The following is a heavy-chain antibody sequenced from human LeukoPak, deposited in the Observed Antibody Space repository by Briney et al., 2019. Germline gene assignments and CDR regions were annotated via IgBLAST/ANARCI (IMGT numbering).Heavy chain of an antibody. CDR1: GGSISSSSYY. V-gene: IGHV4-39*01. J-gene: IGHJ4*02. Sequence: SETLSLTCTVSGGSISSSSYYWGCIRQPPGKGLECIGSIYYSGSTYYNPSLKSRVTISVDTSKNQFSLKLSSVTAADTAVYYCTRYCSSTSCFGGLDYWGQGTLVTVSS. D-gene: IGHD2-2*01. CDR3: TRYCSSTSCFGGLDY. CDR2: IYYSGST.